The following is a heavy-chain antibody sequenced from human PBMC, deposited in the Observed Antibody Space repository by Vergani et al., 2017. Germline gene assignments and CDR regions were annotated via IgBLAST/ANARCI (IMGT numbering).Heavy chain of an antibody. D-gene: IGHD6-13*01. V-gene: IGHV3-21*01. CDR1: GFTFSSYS. CDR3: ARVIAAADRDY. Sequence: EVQLLESGGDLVQPGGSLRLSCAASGFTFSSYSMNWVRQAPGKGLEWVSSISSSSSYIYYADSVKGRFTISRDNAKNSLYLQMNSLRAEDTAVYYCARVIAAADRDYWGQGTLVTVSS. CDR2: ISSSSSYI. J-gene: IGHJ4*02.